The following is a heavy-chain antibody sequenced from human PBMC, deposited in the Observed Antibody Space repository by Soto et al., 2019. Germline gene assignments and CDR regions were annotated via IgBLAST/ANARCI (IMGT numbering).Heavy chain of an antibody. CDR2: INAGNGNT. CDR3: ASSYYGSGNPKDYYYGMDV. V-gene: IGHV1-3*01. CDR1: GYTFTSYA. D-gene: IGHD3-10*01. Sequence: ASVKVACKASGYTFTSYAMHWVRQAPGQRLEWMGWINAGNGNTKYSQKFQGRVTITRDTSASTAYTELSSLRSEDTAVYYCASSYYGSGNPKDYYYGMDVWGQGTTVTVS. J-gene: IGHJ6*01.